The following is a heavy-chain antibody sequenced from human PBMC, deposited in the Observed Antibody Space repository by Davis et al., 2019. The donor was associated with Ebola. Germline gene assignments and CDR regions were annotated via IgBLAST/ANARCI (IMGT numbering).Heavy chain of an antibody. CDR1: GFTLSSYG. CDR2: ISYDGSNK. V-gene: IGHV3-30*18. D-gene: IGHD2-2*01. Sequence: GESLKIPCAASGFTLSSYGMHWVRQAPGKGLEWVAVISYDGSNKYYADSVKGRFTISRDNSKNTLYLQMNSLRAEDTAMYYCAKEGCSSTSCIYYYYYGMDVWGQGTTVTVSS. J-gene: IGHJ6*02. CDR3: AKEGCSSTSCIYYYYYGMDV.